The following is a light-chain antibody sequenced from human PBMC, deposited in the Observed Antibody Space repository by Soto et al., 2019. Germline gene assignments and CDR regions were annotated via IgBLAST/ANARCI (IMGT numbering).Light chain of an antibody. J-gene: IGLJ7*01. Sequence: QSVLTQPPSASATPGQRVTISCSGSGSNIGSNTVNWYQQLTGPAPRLLIYNNDQRPSGVPDRFSGSKSGTSASLAISGLRSEDEGDYYCAAWDGTLNGVVFGGGTQLTVL. V-gene: IGLV1-44*01. CDR2: NND. CDR1: GSNIGSNT. CDR3: AAWDGTLNGVV.